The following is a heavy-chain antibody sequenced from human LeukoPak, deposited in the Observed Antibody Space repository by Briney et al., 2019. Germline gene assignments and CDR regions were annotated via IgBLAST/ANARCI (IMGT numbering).Heavy chain of an antibody. Sequence: GGSLRLSCAASGFTFSSYAMHWVRQAPGKGLEWVAVISYDGSNKYCADSVKGRFTISRDNSKNTLYLQMNSLRAEDTAVYYCAREQGSMIVVVFFDYWGQGTLVTVSS. D-gene: IGHD3-22*01. CDR2: ISYDGSNK. J-gene: IGHJ4*02. V-gene: IGHV3-30-3*01. CDR3: AREQGSMIVVVFFDY. CDR1: GFTFSSYA.